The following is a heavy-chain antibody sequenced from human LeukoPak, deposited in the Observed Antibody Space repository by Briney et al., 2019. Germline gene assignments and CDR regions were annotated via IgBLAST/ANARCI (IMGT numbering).Heavy chain of an antibody. D-gene: IGHD2-2*02. Sequence: GRSLRLSCAASGFTFSSYGMHWVRQAPGKGLEWVALISYDGSNEYYADSVRGRFTISRDNSKFTLYMQMNSLRAEDTAVYYCARDLSRTYTVDYWGQGTLVTVSS. CDR2: ISYDGSNE. V-gene: IGHV3-30*03. J-gene: IGHJ4*02. CDR1: GFTFSSYG. CDR3: ARDLSRTYTVDY.